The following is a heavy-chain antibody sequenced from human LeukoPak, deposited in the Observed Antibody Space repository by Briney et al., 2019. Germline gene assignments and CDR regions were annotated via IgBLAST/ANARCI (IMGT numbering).Heavy chain of an antibody. V-gene: IGHV3-48*04. CDR2: ISSSSSTI. J-gene: IGHJ6*02. CDR3: ARDGAGYGMDV. Sequence: GGSLRLSCAASGFTFTTYAMTWVRQAPGKGLEWVSYISSSSSTIYYADSVKGRFTISRDNAKNSLYLQMNSLRAEDTAVYYCARDGAGYGMDVWGQGTTVTVPS. CDR1: GFTFTTYA. D-gene: IGHD1-26*01.